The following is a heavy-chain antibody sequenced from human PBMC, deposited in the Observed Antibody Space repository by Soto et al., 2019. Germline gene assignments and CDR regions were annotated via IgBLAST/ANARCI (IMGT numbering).Heavy chain of an antibody. CDR1: GGSISSYY. Sequence: QVQLQESGPGLVKPSETLSLTCTVSGGSISSYYWSWIRQPPGKGLEWIGYIYYSGSTNYNPSLKSRVTISVDTSKNQFSLKLSSVTAADTAVYYCARVRGEDPDYFDYWGQGTLVTVSS. V-gene: IGHV4-59*01. J-gene: IGHJ4*02. D-gene: IGHD2-15*01. CDR2: IYYSGST. CDR3: ARVRGEDPDYFDY.